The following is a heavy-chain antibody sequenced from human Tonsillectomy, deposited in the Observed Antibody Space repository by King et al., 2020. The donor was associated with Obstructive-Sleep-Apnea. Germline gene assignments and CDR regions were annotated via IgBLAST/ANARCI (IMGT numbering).Heavy chain of an antibody. V-gene: IGHV3-15*01. D-gene: IGHD1-26*01. CDR1: GFTFINAW. CDR2: IKSKTDGGTT. CDR3: TTDPGIVGATGGYYYGMDV. J-gene: IGHJ6*02. Sequence: QLVQSGGGLVKPGGSLRLSCAASGFTFINAWMSWVRQAPGKGLEWVGRIKSKTDGGTTDYAAPVKGRFTISRDDSKNTLYLQMNSLKTEDTGVYYCTTDPGIVGATGGYYYGMDVWGQGTTVTVSS.